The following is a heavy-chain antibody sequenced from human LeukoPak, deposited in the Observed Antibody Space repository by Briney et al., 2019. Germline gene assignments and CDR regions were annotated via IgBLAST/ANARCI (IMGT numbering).Heavy chain of an antibody. Sequence: SETLSLTCTVSGGSISSYYWSWIWQPPGKGLEWIGYIYYSGSTNYNPSLKSRVTISVDTSKNQFSLKLSSVTAADTAVYYCARGHFDPADAFDIWGQGTMVTVSS. CDR1: GGSISSYY. CDR2: IYYSGST. V-gene: IGHV4-59*01. J-gene: IGHJ3*02. D-gene: IGHD3-9*01. CDR3: ARGHFDPADAFDI.